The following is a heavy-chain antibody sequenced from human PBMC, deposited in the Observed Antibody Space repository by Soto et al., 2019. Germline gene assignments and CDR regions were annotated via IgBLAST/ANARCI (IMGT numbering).Heavy chain of an antibody. CDR1: GFTFSSYA. J-gene: IGHJ4*02. CDR2: ISYDGSNK. V-gene: IGHV3-30-3*01. D-gene: IGHD6-13*01. Sequence: QVQLVESGGGVVQPGRSLRLSCAASGFTFSSYAMHWVRQAPGKGLEWVAVISYDGSNKYYADSVKGRFTISRDNSKNTLYLQMNSLRAEDTAVYYCARDPGSSRFGEGDLFVDYWGQGTLVTVSS. CDR3: ARDPGSSRFGEGDLFVDY.